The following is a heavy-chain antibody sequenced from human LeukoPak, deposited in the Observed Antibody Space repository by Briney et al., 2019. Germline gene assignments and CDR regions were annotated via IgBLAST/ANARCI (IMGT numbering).Heavy chain of an antibody. CDR2: IYYSGST. Sequence: PSETLSLTCTVSGGSISSGGYYWSWIRPHPGKGLEWIGYIYYSGSTYYNPSLKSRVTISVDTSKNQFSLKLSSVTAADTAVHYCAGGGDGYNDGQTCFDYWGQGTLVTVSS. V-gene: IGHV4-31*03. J-gene: IGHJ4*02. CDR3: AGGGDGYNDGQTCFDY. D-gene: IGHD5-24*01. CDR1: GGSISSGGYY.